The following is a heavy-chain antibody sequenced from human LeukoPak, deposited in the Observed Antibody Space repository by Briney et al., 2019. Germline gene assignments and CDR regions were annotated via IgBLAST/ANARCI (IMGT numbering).Heavy chain of an antibody. J-gene: IGHJ5*02. Sequence: SETLSLTCAVYGGSFSGYYWSWIRQPPGKGREWIGEINHSGSTNYNPSLKSRVTISVDTSKNQFSLKLSSVTAADTAVYYCARGSRKVGPLGDNWFDPWGQGTLVTVSS. V-gene: IGHV4-34*01. CDR1: GGSFSGYY. CDR3: ARGSRKVGPLGDNWFDP. D-gene: IGHD1-14*01. CDR2: INHSGST.